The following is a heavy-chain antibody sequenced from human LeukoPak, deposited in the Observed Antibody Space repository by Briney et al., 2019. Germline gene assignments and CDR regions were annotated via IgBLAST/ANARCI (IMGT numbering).Heavy chain of an antibody. CDR3: VRDGDSTNWSHDY. Sequence: GGSLRLSCVGSGFTFNYYAMHWVRQTPGKGLEWVSFISSDESDKVYTDSVKGRFTNSRYNSKNTLYLQMSSLSTEDTAIYYCVRDGDSTNWSHDYWGQGTQVTVSS. J-gene: IGHJ4*02. CDR2: ISSDESDK. V-gene: IGHV3-30-3*01. D-gene: IGHD6-13*01. CDR1: GFTFNYYA.